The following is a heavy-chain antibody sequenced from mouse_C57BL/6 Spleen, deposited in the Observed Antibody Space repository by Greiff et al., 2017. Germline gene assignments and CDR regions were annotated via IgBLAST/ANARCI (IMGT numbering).Heavy chain of an antibody. J-gene: IGHJ4*01. D-gene: IGHD4-1*01. CDR2: IWSGGST. Sequence: QVQLKASGPGLVQPSQSLSITCHVSGFSFTSYGVHWVRQSPGKGLEWLGVIWSGGSTDYNAAFISRLSISKDNSKSQVFFKMNSLQADDTAIYYSARRTGEGYAMDYWGKGTSGTVSS. V-gene: IGHV2-2*01. CDR1: GFSFTSYG. CDR3: ARRTGEGYAMDY.